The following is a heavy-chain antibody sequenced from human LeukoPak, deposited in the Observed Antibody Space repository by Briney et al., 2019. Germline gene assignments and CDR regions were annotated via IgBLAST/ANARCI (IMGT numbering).Heavy chain of an antibody. CDR1: GGSISSSSYY. J-gene: IGHJ5*02. D-gene: IGHD3-3*01. Sequence: PSETLSLTCTVSGGSISSSSYYWGWIRQPPGKGLEWIGYIYYSGSTYYNPSLKSRVTISVDTSKNQFSLKLSSVTAADTAVYYCARVRMESWFDPWGQGTLVTVSS. CDR3: ARVRMESWFDP. CDR2: IYYSGST. V-gene: IGHV4-30-4*08.